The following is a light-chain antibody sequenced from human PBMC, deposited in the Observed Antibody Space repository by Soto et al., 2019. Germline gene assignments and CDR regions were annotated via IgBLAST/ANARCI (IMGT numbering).Light chain of an antibody. J-gene: IGLJ1*01. CDR3: SSYTHNSPLV. V-gene: IGLV2-14*01. Sequence: QSVLTQPASVSGSPGQSITISCTGTSSDVGGYNYVSWYQQHPDKAPKLILYEVSNRPSGVSNRFSGSKSGNTASLTISGLQTEDGADYYCSSYTHNSPLVFGTGTKATVL. CDR2: EVS. CDR1: SSDVGGYNY.